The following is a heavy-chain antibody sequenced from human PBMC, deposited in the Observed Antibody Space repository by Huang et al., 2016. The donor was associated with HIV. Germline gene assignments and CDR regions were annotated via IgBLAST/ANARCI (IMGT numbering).Heavy chain of an antibody. CDR2: ISARDGNT. D-gene: IGHD3-10*01. V-gene: IGHV1-18*01. CDR1: GYSFSSFG. Sequence: QVQLVQSGAAVKKPGASVKVSCKASGYSFSSFGFSWVRQAPGQGLEWMGWISARDGNTNYAQKLQGRLILTTDTSTDTAYMELRNLRSDDTAMYYCARDVPNINVLLWFAQPSVLTFDSWGQGTLLTVSS. CDR3: ARDVPNINVLLWFAQPSVLTFDS. J-gene: IGHJ4*02.